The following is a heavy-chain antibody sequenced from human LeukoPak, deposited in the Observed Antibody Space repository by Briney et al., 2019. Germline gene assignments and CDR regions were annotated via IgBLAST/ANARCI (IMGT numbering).Heavy chain of an antibody. V-gene: IGHV3-23*01. CDR3: AKGYDFWSPFDY. J-gene: IGHJ4*02. CDR1: GFTFSNAW. CDR2: ISGSGGST. Sequence: GGSLRLSCAASGFTFSNAWMSWVRQAPGKGLEWVSAISGSGGSTYYADSVKGRFTISRDNSKNTLYLQMNSLRAEDTAVYYCAKGYDFWSPFDYWGQGTLVTVSS. D-gene: IGHD3-3*01.